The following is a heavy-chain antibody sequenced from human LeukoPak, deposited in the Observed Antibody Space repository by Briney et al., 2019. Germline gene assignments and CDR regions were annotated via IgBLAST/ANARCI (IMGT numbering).Heavy chain of an antibody. Sequence: ASVKVSCKASGYTFTGNYLHWVRQAPGQGLELMGWINPNSGATNCAQKFQDRVTMTRDTSISTAYMELSRLQSDDTAVYYCARFGISGYDYWGQGTLATVSS. V-gene: IGHV1-2*02. CDR1: GYTFTGNY. J-gene: IGHJ4*02. CDR3: ARFGISGYDY. CDR2: INPNSGAT. D-gene: IGHD3-22*01.